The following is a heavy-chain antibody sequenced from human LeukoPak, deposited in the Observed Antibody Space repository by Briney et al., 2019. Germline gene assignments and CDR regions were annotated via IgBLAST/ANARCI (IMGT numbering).Heavy chain of an antibody. D-gene: IGHD3-3*01. V-gene: IGHV1-2*02. CDR1: GYTFTGYH. Sequence: GASVKVSCKASGYTFTGYHMHWVRQAPGQGLEWMGWINPNSGGTKYSQKFQGRVTMTRDTSISTAYMELSRLKSDDTAVYYCAREGRGDNGGYYKGYWGQGTLVTVSS. CDR3: AREGRGDNGGYYKGY. CDR2: INPNSGGT. J-gene: IGHJ4*02.